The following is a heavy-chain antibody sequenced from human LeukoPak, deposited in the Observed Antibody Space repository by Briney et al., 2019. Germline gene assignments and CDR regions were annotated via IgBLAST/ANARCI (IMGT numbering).Heavy chain of an antibody. CDR1: GFTVSTNS. CDR2: IYSDNT. V-gene: IGHV3-53*05. Sequence: GGSLRLSCAASGFTVSTNSMSWVRQAPGKGLEWVSFIYSDNTHYSDSVKGRFTISRDNSKNTLYLQMNSLRSDDTAVYYCARGLTMVRTNYYMDVWGKGTTVTVSS. CDR3: ARGLTMVRTNYYMDV. J-gene: IGHJ6*03. D-gene: IGHD3-10*01.